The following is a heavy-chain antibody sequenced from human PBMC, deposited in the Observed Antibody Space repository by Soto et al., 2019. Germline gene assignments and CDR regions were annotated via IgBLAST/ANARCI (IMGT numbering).Heavy chain of an antibody. CDR1: GGSITSTRYY. D-gene: IGHD3-3*01. CDR3: ANMEPHNDFCSANYYIDS. Sequence: QLQLQESGPGLVKPSETLSLTCAVSGGSITSTRYYWAWIRKPPGKGLELIGTLYYGGSTYYNESLKSPLTISVDTSTNTFSLRLRSETAADAAVYFCANMEPHNDFCSANYYIDSWGQGTLVTVSS. V-gene: IGHV4-39*01. J-gene: IGHJ4*02. CDR2: LYYGGST.